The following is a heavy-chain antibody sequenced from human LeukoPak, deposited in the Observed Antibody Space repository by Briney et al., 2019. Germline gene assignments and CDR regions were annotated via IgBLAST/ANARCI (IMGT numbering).Heavy chain of an antibody. CDR1: GFTFSNAW. CDR2: IKSKTDGGTT. J-gene: IGHJ4*02. Sequence: AGGSLRLSCAASGFTFSNAWMSWVRQAPGKGLEWVGRIKSKTDGGTTDYAAPVKGRFTISRDDPKNTLYLQMNSLKTEDTAVYYCTTAVVVIMGGDYWGQGTLVTVSS. V-gene: IGHV3-15*01. CDR3: TTAVVVIMGGDY. D-gene: IGHD3-22*01.